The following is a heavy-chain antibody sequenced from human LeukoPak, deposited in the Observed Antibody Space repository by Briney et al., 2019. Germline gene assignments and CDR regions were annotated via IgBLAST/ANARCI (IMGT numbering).Heavy chain of an antibody. V-gene: IGHV1-2*02. CDR1: GYTFTGYY. J-gene: IGHJ4*02. CDR2: INPNSGGT. CDR3: ARAHFQRDFWSGFSAPH. Sequence: ASVKVSCKASGYTFTGYYMHWVRQAPGQGLEWMGWINPNSGGTNYAQKFQGRVTMTRDTSISTAYMELSRLRSDDTAVYYCARAHFQRDFWSGFSAPHWGQGTLVTVSS. D-gene: IGHD3-3*01.